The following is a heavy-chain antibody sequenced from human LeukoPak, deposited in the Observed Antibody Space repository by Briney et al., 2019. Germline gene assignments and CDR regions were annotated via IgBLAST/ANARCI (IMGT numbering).Heavy chain of an antibody. CDR2: IFASGST. CDR3: ARQEIGLRSFDP. J-gene: IGHJ5*02. Sequence: SQTLSLTCTVSGASISSGSYYWNWIRQPAGKGLEWIGRIFASGSTNYNPSLKSRVTISLDTSKNQLSLKLSSVTAADTAVYYCARQEIGLRSFDPWGQGTLVTVSS. V-gene: IGHV4-61*02. CDR1: GASISSGSYY. D-gene: IGHD3/OR15-3a*01.